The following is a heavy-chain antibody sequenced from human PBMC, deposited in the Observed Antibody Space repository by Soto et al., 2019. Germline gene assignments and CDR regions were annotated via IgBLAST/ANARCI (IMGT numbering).Heavy chain of an antibody. Sequence: SVKVSCKASGGTFSSYAISWVRQAPGQGLEWMGGIIPIFGTANYAQKFQGRVTITADESTSTAYMELSSLRSEDTAVYYCARRKDIVVVPAAPDYYYYYGMDVWGQGTTVTVSS. J-gene: IGHJ6*02. V-gene: IGHV1-69*13. CDR2: IIPIFGTA. CDR1: GGTFSSYA. D-gene: IGHD2-2*01. CDR3: ARRKDIVVVPAAPDYYYYYGMDV.